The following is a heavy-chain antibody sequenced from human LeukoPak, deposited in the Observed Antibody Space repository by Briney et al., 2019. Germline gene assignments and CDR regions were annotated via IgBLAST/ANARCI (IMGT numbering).Heavy chain of an antibody. D-gene: IGHD3-10*01. Sequence: SETLSLTCTVSGGSISGGGYYWSWIRQTPGKGLEWIGYIYYSGIPYYNPSLRSRVTISRDTSKNQFSLRLSSVTAADTAVYYCARDADLGSEVWGPGTLVTVSS. V-gene: IGHV4-30-4*01. CDR3: ARDADLGSEV. CDR2: IYYSGIP. CDR1: GGSISGGGYY. J-gene: IGHJ4*02.